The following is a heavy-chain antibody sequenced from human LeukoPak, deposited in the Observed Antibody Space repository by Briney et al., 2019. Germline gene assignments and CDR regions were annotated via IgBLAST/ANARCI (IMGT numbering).Heavy chain of an antibody. J-gene: IGHJ4*02. CDR1: GFTFNNYE. V-gene: IGHV3-48*03. CDR3: ARETYSYDSSGNSPFDY. CDR2: ISSSGSNI. D-gene: IGHD3-22*01. Sequence: GGSLRLSCAASGFTFNNYELYWVRQAPGKGLEWVSNISSSGSNIYYADSVKGRFIISRDNAKNSLYLQMNSLRAEDTAVYYCARETYSYDSSGNSPFDYWGQGTLVTVSS.